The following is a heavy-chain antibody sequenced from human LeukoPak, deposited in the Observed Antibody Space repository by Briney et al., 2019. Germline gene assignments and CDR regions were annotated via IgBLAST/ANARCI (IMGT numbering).Heavy chain of an antibody. CDR1: GYTFTSYY. CDR3: ATAGKGAYCGGDCYSH. D-gene: IGHD2-21*02. V-gene: IGHV1-46*01. J-gene: IGHJ4*02. Sequence: ASVKVSCKASGYTFTSYYMHWVRQAPGQGLEWMGIINPSGGSTSYAQKFQGRVTMTRDTSTSTVYMELSSLRPEGTAVYYCATAGKGAYCGGDCYSHWGQGTLVTVSS. CDR2: INPSGGST.